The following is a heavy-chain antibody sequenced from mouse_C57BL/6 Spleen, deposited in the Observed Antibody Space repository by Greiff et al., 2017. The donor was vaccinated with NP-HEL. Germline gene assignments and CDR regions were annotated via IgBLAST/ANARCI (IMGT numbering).Heavy chain of an antibody. CDR1: GFTFTDYY. Sequence: EVKLVESGGGLVQPGGSLSLSCAASGFTFTDYYMSWVRQPPGKALEWLGFIRNKANGYTTEYSASVKGRFTISRDNSQSILYLQMNALRAKDSATYNCASPNWDDWYFDVWGTGTTVTVSS. CDR3: ASPNWDDWYFDV. J-gene: IGHJ1*03. V-gene: IGHV7-3*01. D-gene: IGHD4-1*02. CDR2: IRNKANGYTT.